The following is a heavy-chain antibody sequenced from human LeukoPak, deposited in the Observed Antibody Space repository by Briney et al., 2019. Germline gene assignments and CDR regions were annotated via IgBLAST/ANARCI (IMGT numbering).Heavy chain of an antibody. CDR3: ARGTGYLDEYFDY. D-gene: IGHD3/OR15-3a*01. CDR1: GFTFSSFS. V-gene: IGHV3-21*04. Sequence: GGSLRLSCAASGFTFSSFSMNWARQAPGKGLEWVSSISGTSSYIFYADSVKGRFTISRDNSRNMLYLQMNSLRAEDTAVYYCARGTGYLDEYFDYWGQGTLVTVSS. J-gene: IGHJ4*02. CDR2: ISGTSSYI.